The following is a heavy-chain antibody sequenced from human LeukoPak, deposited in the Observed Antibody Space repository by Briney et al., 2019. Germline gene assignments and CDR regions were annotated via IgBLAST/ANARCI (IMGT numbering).Heavy chain of an antibody. CDR3: ARAGSHPYFDY. Sequence: GGSLRLSCAASGFTFSNRAMTWVRQAPGKGLEWVSSISSSSSYIYYADSVKGRFTISRDNAKNSLYLQMNSLRAEDTAVYYCARAGSHPYFDYWGQGTLVTVSS. V-gene: IGHV3-21*01. D-gene: IGHD1-26*01. J-gene: IGHJ4*02. CDR1: GFTFSNRA. CDR2: ISSSSSYI.